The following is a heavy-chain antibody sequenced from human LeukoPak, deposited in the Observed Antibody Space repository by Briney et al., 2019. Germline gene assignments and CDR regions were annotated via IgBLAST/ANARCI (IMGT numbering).Heavy chain of an antibody. V-gene: IGHV1-18*01. D-gene: IGHD7-27*01. CDR1: GYTFTSYG. Sequence: ASVKVSCKASGYTFTSYGISWVRQAPAQGLEWMGIISAYNGNTNYTQKLQGRVTMTTDTSTSTAYMELRSLRSDDTAVYYCVRESTLTPGDYYYMDVWGKGTTVTVSS. J-gene: IGHJ6*03. CDR3: VRESTLTPGDYYYMDV. CDR2: ISAYNGNT.